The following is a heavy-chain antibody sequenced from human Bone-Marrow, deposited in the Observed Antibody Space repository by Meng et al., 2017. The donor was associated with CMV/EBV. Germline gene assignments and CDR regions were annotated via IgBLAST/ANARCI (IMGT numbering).Heavy chain of an antibody. CDR3: ASMDFWSGYYGDY. V-gene: IGHV4-30-4*08. D-gene: IGHD3-3*01. CDR2: IYYSGST. Sequence: SETLSLTCTVSGGSISSGDYYWSWIRQPPGKGLEWIGYIYYSGSTYYNPSLKSRVTISVDTSKNQFSLKLSSVTAADTAVYYCASMDFWSGYYGDYWGQGTLVTVSS. CDR1: GGSISSGDYY. J-gene: IGHJ4*02.